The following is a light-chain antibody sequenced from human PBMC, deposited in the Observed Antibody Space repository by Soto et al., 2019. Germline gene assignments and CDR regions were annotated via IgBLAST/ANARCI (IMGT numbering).Light chain of an antibody. Sequence: QSALTQPASVSGSPGQSITISCTGTSRDVGSYNLVSCYQQHPGNAPKLIIYEGTKRPSGVSYRFSGSKSGNTASLTISGLQEEDEGDYHCCSFAGSSTYVFGTGTKLTVL. V-gene: IGLV2-23*01. CDR1: SRDVGSYNL. CDR3: CSFAGSSTYV. CDR2: EGT. J-gene: IGLJ1*01.